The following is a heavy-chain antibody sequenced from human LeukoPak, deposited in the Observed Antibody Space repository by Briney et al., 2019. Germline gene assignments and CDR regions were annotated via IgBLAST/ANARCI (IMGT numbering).Heavy chain of an antibody. Sequence: PSETLSLTCAVYGGSFSGYYWSWIRQPPGKGLEWIGSIYSDGSTYYNSSLKSRVTISIDTSKNQVSLKLSSVTAADTAVYYCARLVVGAADYWGQGTLVTVSS. J-gene: IGHJ4*02. CDR1: GGSFSGYY. D-gene: IGHD1-26*01. CDR2: IYSDGST. CDR3: ARLVVGAADY. V-gene: IGHV4-34*01.